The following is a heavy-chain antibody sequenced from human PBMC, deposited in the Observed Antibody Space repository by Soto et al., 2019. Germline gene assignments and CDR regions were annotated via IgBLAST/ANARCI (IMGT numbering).Heavy chain of an antibody. CDR3: ARLGGSGQSWFGP. CDR1: GGSISSNDFY. D-gene: IGHD6-25*01. Sequence: QVQLQESGPGLVKPSQTLSLTCIVSGGSISSNDFYWSWIRQHPGKGLEWIGYIYYSGNTYYNPSRKGTVSIFTDKTQNQLSLKMSSVTAADTSVYFCARLGGSGQSWFGPWGQGTLVTVSS. V-gene: IGHV4-31*01. CDR2: IYYSGNT. J-gene: IGHJ5*02.